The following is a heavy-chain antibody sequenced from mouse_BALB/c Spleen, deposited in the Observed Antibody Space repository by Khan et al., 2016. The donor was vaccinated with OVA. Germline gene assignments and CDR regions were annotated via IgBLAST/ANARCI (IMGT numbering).Heavy chain of an antibody. V-gene: IGHV1-87*01. J-gene: IGHJ2*01. CDR3: ARGGITTGYFDY. D-gene: IGHD1-1*01. Sequence: VQLQQSGTELARPGASVKLSCKASGYTFTSYWMQWVKQRPGQGLEWIGAIYPGDGNSRYTQKFKGKATLTPDKSYSTAYMQLSSVASEDSAVYYCARGGITTGYFDYWGQGTTLTVSS. CDR2: IYPGDGNS. CDR1: GYTFTSYW.